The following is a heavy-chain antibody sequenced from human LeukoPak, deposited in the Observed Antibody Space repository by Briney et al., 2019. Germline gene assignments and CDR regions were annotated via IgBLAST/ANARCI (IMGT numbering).Heavy chain of an antibody. CDR1: GFTFSSYG. V-gene: IGHV3-30*02. CDR2: VRYDGSNK. D-gene: IGHD6-13*01. CDR3: AKDRPSSSWYKRGDAFDI. J-gene: IGHJ3*02. Sequence: GGSLRLSCAASGFTFSSYGMHWVRQAPGKGLEWVAFVRYDGSNKYYADSVKGRFTISRDNSKNTLYLQMNSLRAEDTAVYYCAKDRPSSSWYKRGDAFDIWGQGTMVTVSS.